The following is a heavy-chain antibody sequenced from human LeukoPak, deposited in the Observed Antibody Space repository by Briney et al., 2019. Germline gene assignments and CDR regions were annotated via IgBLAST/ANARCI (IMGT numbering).Heavy chain of an antibody. J-gene: IGHJ4*02. V-gene: IGHV4-4*07. CDR1: GGSISSYY. CDR2: IYTSGST. D-gene: IGHD6-19*01. Sequence: PSETLSLTCTVSGGSISSYYWSWLRQPAGKGLEWIGRIYTSGSTNYNPSLKSRVTMSVDTSKNQFSLKLSSVTAADTAVYYCAGGYSSGWYGDYWGQGTLVTVSS. CDR3: AGGYSSGWYGDY.